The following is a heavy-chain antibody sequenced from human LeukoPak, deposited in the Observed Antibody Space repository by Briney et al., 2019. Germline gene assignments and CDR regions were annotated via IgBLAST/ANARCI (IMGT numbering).Heavy chain of an antibody. D-gene: IGHD2-15*01. CDR2: ISAYNGNT. J-gene: IGHJ4*02. CDR3: AASYCSGGSCYIFDY. V-gene: IGHV1-18*01. Sequence: ASVKVSCKASGGTFSSYAISWVRQAPGQGLEWMEWISAYNGNTNYAQKLQGRVTMTTDTSTSTAYMELRSLRSDDTAVYYCAASYCSGGSCYIFDYWGQGTLVTVSS. CDR1: GGTFSSYA.